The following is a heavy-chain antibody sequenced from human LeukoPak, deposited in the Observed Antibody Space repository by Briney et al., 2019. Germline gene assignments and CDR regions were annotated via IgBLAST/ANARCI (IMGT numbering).Heavy chain of an antibody. J-gene: IGHJ3*02. D-gene: IGHD6-19*01. CDR2: IYTSGST. CDR1: GGSISTYY. V-gene: IGHV4-4*07. Sequence: SETLSLTCTVSGGSISTYYWSWIRQPAGKGLEWIGRIYTSGSTNYNPSLKSRVTISVDTSKNQSSLKLSSVTAADTAVYYCARQGPSSGPDAFDIWGQGPMVTVSS. CDR3: ARQGPSSGPDAFDI.